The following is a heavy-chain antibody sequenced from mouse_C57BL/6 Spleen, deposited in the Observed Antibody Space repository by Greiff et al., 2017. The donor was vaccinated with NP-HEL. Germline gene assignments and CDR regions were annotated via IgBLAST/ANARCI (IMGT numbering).Heavy chain of an antibody. D-gene: IGHD4-1*01. CDR3: ARVELGVDY. V-gene: IGHV5-17*01. Sequence: EVKLVESGGGLVQPGGSLKLSCAASGFTFSDYGMHWVRQAPEKGLEWVAYISSGSSTVYYADTVKGRFTIYRHNAKHTLFLQMTSMRSEDTAMYYCARVELGVDYWGQGTTLTVAS. CDR2: ISSGSSTV. J-gene: IGHJ2*01. CDR1: GFTFSDYG.